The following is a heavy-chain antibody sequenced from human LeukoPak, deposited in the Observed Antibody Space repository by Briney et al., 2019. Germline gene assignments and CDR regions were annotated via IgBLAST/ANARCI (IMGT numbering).Heavy chain of an antibody. J-gene: IGHJ4*02. Sequence: ASVKVSCKASGYTFTSYAMHWVRQAPGQRLEWMGWINAGNGNTKYSQKFQGRVTITRDTSASTAYMELSSLRSEDTAVYYCARDLTMVRGAAGNWGQGTLVTVSS. V-gene: IGHV1-3*01. CDR1: GYTFTSYA. CDR3: ARDLTMVRGAAGN. CDR2: INAGNGNT. D-gene: IGHD3-10*01.